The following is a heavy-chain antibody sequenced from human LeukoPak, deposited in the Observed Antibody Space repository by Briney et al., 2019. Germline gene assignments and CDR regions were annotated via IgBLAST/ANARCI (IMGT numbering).Heavy chain of an antibody. CDR2: IYSGGTT. V-gene: IGHV3-53*01. CDR3: AREPGTDYRKYYFDY. D-gene: IGHD3/OR15-3a*01. J-gene: IGHJ4*02. Sequence: PGGSLRLSCAASGFTVSSNYMSWVRQAPGMGLEWVSVIYSGGTTYYADSVKGRFTISRDNSKNMLYLQMNSLRAEDTAVYYCAREPGTDYRKYYFDYWAREPWSPSPQ. CDR1: GFTVSSNY.